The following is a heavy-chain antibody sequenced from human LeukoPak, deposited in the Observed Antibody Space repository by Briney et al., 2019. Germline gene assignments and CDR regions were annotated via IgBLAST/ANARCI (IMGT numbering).Heavy chain of an antibody. D-gene: IGHD6-19*01. CDR1: GFTFSGSA. CDR3: TRQHSSGWYFDY. V-gene: IGHV3-73*01. J-gene: IGHJ4*02. Sequence: GGSLRLSCGASGFTFSGSAMHWVRQASGKGLEWVGRIRSKANSYATAYAASVKGRFTISRDDSKNTAYLQMNSLKTEDTAVYYCTRQHSSGWYFDYWGQGTLVTVSS. CDR2: IRSKANSYAT.